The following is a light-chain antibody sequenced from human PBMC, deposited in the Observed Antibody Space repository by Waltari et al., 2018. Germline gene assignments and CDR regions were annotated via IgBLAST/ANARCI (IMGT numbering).Light chain of an antibody. CDR1: QSVLSSSNTKNY. Sequence: DIVMTQSPDSLTVSLCERATINCKSSQSVLSSSNTKNYLGWYQQKTGQPPKLLITWASTRESGVPDRFSGSGSGTDFTLTISSLQAEDVAVYYCQQCYTFPYTFGQGTKLEIK. V-gene: IGKV4-1*01. J-gene: IGKJ2*01. CDR2: WAS. CDR3: QQCYTFPYT.